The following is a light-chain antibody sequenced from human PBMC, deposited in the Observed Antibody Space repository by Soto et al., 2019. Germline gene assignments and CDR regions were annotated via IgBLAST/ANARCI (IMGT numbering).Light chain of an antibody. V-gene: IGKV3-20*01. CDR1: QSVSSSS. CDR2: GAS. J-gene: IGKJ4*01. CDR3: QQYGYLVT. Sequence: SQSACTLSLSTGERATLSCRASQSVSSSSLAWYQQKPGQAPRLLIYGASSRATGIPDRFSGSGSGTDFTLTISRLEPEDFAMYYCQQYGYLVTFGGGTKVAIK.